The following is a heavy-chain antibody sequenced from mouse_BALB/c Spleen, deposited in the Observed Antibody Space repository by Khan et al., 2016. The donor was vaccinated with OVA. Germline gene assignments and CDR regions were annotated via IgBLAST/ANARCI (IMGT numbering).Heavy chain of an antibody. CDR1: GFTFSTYG. V-gene: IGHV5-6*01. CDR3: ASHLTGSFAY. Sequence: EVELVESGGDLMKPGGSLKLSCAASGFTFSTYGMSWVRQTPDKRLEWVATINSDGYYTYYPDSVQGRFTISRNNAKNTLYLQMRSLKSEDTAMYYCASHLTGSFAYWGQGTLVTVSA. CDR2: INSDGYYT. J-gene: IGHJ3*01. D-gene: IGHD4-1*01.